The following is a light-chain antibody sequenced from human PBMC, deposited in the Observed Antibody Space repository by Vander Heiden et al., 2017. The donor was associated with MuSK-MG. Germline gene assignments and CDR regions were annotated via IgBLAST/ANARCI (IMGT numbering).Light chain of an antibody. CDR2: DAS. CDR3: QQYNSYSLT. J-gene: IGKJ4*01. V-gene: IGKV1-5*01. Sequence: DIQTTQSPSTPSASVGYRVTITCRASQSISSWLAWYQQKPGKAPELLIYDASSFESGVPSRFRGSGSGTEFTLTISSLQPDDFATYYCQQYNSYSLTFGGGTKVEIK. CDR1: QSISSW.